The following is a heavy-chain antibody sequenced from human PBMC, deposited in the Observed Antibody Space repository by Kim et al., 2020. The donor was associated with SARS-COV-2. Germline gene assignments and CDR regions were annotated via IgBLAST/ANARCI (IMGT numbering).Heavy chain of an antibody. CDR1: GYTFTSYA. J-gene: IGHJ4*02. CDR3: ARDLEPIPYDSSGWGDDY. CDR2: INTNTGNP. Sequence: ASVKVSCKASGYTFTSYAMNWVRQAPGQGLEWMGWINTNTGNPTYAQGFTGRFVFSLDTSVSTAYLQISSLKAEDTAVYYCARDLEPIPYDSSGWGDDYWGQGTLVTVSS. D-gene: IGHD3-22*01. V-gene: IGHV7-4-1*02.